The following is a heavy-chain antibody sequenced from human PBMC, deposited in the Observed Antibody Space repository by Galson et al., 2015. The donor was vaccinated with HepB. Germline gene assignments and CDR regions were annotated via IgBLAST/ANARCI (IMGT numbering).Heavy chain of an antibody. CDR2: IYPGDSDT. CDR3: ARYNSSSAWGVYYYYYMDV. V-gene: IGHV5-51*01. Sequence: QSGAEVKKPGESLKISCKGSGYSFTSYWIGWVRQMPGKGLEWMGIIYPGDSDTRYSPSFQGQVTISADKSISTAYLQWSSLKASDTAMYYCARYNSSSAWGVYYYYYMDVWDKGTTVTVSS. J-gene: IGHJ6*03. CDR1: GYSFTSYW. D-gene: IGHD6-6*01.